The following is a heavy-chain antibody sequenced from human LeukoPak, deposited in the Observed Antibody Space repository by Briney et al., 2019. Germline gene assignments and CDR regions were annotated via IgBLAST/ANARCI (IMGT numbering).Heavy chain of an antibody. CDR2: FDPEDGET. D-gene: IGHD2-8*01. J-gene: IGHJ5*02. CDR3: ATAVYTRGGDWFDP. V-gene: IGHV1-24*01. Sequence: GASLKVSCKVSGYTLTELSMHWVRQAPGKGLEWMGGFDPEDGETVYAQKFQGRVTMTEDTSTDTAYMELSSLRSEDTAVYYCATAVYTRGGDWFDPWGQGTLVTVSS. CDR1: GYTLTELS.